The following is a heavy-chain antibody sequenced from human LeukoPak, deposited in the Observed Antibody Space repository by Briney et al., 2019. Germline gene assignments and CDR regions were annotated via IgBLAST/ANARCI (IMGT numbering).Heavy chain of an antibody. CDR3: AKAGGSVRSAFDI. Sequence: LGGSLRLSCAASGFTFSSYALSWVRQAPGKGLEWVSTINGGGFSTYYADSVKGRFTISRDNSKNTLYLQMNSLRAEDTAVYYCAKAGGSVRSAFDIWGQGTMVTVSS. J-gene: IGHJ3*02. CDR2: INGGGFST. D-gene: IGHD3-10*01. CDR1: GFTFSSYA. V-gene: IGHV3-23*01.